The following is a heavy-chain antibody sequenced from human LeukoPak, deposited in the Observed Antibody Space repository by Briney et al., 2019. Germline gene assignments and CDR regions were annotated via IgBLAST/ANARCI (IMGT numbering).Heavy chain of an antibody. Sequence: GGSLRLSCVASGFTFSRYWMSWVREAPGKGVEGVANINQDCSQKYCVASVKRRFPISADNAKHSLYLQMNSLRAEDTAVYYCARDEYYYDSSGYYYYFDYWGQGTLVTVSS. CDR1: GFTFSRYW. CDR3: ARDEYYYDSSGYYYYFDY. CDR2: INQDCSQK. D-gene: IGHD3-22*01. V-gene: IGHV3-7*04. J-gene: IGHJ4*02.